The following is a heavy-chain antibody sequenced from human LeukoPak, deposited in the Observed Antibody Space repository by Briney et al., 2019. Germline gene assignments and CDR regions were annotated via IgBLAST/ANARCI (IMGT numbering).Heavy chain of an antibody. J-gene: IGHJ1*01. CDR1: GGTFSSYT. V-gene: IGHV1-69*02. Sequence: ASVKVSCKASGGTFSSYTISWVRQAPGQGLEWMGRIIPIRGIANYAQKFQGRVTITADKSTSTACMELSSLRSEDTAVYYCASDIVVVPAAIARTNFQHWGQGTLVTVSS. CDR3: ASDIVVVPAAIARTNFQH. D-gene: IGHD2-2*01. CDR2: IIPIRGIA.